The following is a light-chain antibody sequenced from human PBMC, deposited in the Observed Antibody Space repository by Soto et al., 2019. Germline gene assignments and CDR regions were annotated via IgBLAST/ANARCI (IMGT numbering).Light chain of an antibody. V-gene: IGKV1-16*01. J-gene: IGKJ1*01. Sequence: DIQMTQSPSSLSASVGDSVTLTCRASQGIRNDLAWYQQKPGKAPXXLIYAASTLQSGVPSRFSGSGSGTDFTLTISCLQSEDFATYYCQQYNSYWTFGQGTKVDIK. CDR2: AAS. CDR1: QGIRND. CDR3: QQYNSYWT.